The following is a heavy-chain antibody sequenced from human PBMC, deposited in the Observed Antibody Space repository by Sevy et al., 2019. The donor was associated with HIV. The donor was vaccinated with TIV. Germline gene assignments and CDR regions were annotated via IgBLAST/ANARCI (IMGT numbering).Heavy chain of an antibody. CDR3: ARAPNLGYCSGGSCYSPNYYYYMDV. CDR1: GFTFSSYW. Sequence: GGSLRLSCAASGFTFSSYWMHWVRQAPGKGLVWFSRINSDGSSTSYADSVKGRFTISRDNAKNRLYLQMNSLRAEDTAVYYCARAPNLGYCSGGSCYSPNYYYYMDVWGKGTTVTVSS. D-gene: IGHD2-15*01. CDR2: INSDGSST. V-gene: IGHV3-74*01. J-gene: IGHJ6*03.